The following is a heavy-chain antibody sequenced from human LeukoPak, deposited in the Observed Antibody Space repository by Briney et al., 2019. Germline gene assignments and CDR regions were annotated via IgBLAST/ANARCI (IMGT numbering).Heavy chain of an antibody. Sequence: QPGGSLRLSCAASGFTFSSYWMSWVRQAPGKGLEWVAVISYDGSNKYYADSVKGRFTISRDNSKNTLYLQMNSLRAEDTAVYYCAKSPLNEHRVYGMDVWGQGTTVTVSS. J-gene: IGHJ6*02. CDR1: GFTFSSYW. V-gene: IGHV3-30*18. CDR3: AKSPLNEHRVYGMDV. D-gene: IGHD2-21*01. CDR2: ISYDGSNK.